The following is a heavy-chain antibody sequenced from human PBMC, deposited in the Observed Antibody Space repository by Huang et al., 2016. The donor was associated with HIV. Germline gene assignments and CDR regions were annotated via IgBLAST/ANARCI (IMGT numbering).Heavy chain of an antibody. V-gene: IGHV4-39*01. CDR3: ASQHIGAAATWF. CDR1: GDFISSTNYY. CDR2: VYQSGSP. Sequence: QLQLQESGPGQVKPSETLSLTCTVSGDFISSTNYYWGWIRQSPGKGLGGVGRVYQSGSPNYNPSLKSRVTLSVDTSRNQFSLRLNSVTAADTAVYYCASQHIGAAATWFWGRGTQVAVSS. D-gene: IGHD6-13*01. J-gene: IGHJ4*02.